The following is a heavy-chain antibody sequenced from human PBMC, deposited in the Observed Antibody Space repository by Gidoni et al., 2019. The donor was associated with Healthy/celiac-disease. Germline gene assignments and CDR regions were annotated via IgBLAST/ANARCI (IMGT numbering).Heavy chain of an antibody. Sequence: EVQLVASGGGLVKPGGSLRLSRRASGFPFTNAWMSWVRQAPGKGLEWVGRIKSKSDGGTADYAAPVKGRFTISRDDSKNTLYLQVNSLKTEDTAVYYCTTQSYSSGFYPPDFDYWGQGTLVTVSS. CDR1: GFPFTNAW. CDR3: TTQSYSSGFYPPDFDY. J-gene: IGHJ4*02. V-gene: IGHV3-15*01. CDR2: IKSKSDGGTA. D-gene: IGHD3-22*01.